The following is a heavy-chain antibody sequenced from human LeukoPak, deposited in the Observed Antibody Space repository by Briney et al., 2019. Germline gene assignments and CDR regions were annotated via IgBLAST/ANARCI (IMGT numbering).Heavy chain of an antibody. CDR2: INYSETT. CDR1: GGSISSYY. V-gene: IGHV4-59*01. CDR3: ARIDIVGATSWFDP. D-gene: IGHD1-26*01. Sequence: SETLSLTCTVSGGSISSYYWSWIRQPPGKGLEWFGYINYSETTNYNPSLKRRVTISVDTSRIQFSLRLSSVTAADTAVYYCARIDIVGATSWFDPWSQGTLVTVSS. J-gene: IGHJ5*02.